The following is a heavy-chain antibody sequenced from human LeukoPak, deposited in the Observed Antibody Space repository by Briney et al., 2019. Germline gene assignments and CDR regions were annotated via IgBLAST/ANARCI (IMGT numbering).Heavy chain of an antibody. CDR1: GFTFSSSS. V-gene: IGHV3-48*04. CDR2: ISSSGSTI. D-gene: IGHD3-9*01. CDR3: AGNRILTGYYLFDY. Sequence: PGGSLRLSCAASGFTFSSSSMNWVRQAPGKGLEWVSYISSSGSTIYYADSVKGRFTISRDNAKNSLYLQMNSLRAKDTAVYYCAGNRILTGYYLFDYWGQGTLVTVSS. J-gene: IGHJ4*02.